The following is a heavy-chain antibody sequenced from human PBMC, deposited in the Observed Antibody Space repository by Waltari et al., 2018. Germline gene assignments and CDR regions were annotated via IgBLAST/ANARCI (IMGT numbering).Heavy chain of an antibody. CDR1: GFSFMGFA. V-gene: IGHV3-23*01. CDR2: ISGSGATP. J-gene: IGHJ4*02. D-gene: IGHD3-16*02. Sequence: EVQLLESAGGLVQPGEALRLSCAASGFSFMGFAMTWVRQAPGGGLECVASISGSGATPFYADSVKGRFTIVRDNARDTVYLQMNSLRVDDSAVYYCAKGSRGYTNYFFDSWGQWTLVSVSS. CDR3: AKGSRGYTNYFFDS.